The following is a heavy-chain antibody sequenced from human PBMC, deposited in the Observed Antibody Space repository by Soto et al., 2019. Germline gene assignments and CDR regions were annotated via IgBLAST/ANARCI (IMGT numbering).Heavy chain of an antibody. Sequence: ASVKVSCKVSGYTLTELSMHWVRQAPGKGLEWMGGFDPEDGETIYAQKFQGRVTMTEDTSTDTAYMELSSLISEDTAVYYCATAYLQWLKIDYWGQGTLVTVSS. CDR3: ATAYLQWLKIDY. D-gene: IGHD5-12*01. V-gene: IGHV1-24*01. CDR2: FDPEDGET. J-gene: IGHJ4*02. CDR1: GYTLTELS.